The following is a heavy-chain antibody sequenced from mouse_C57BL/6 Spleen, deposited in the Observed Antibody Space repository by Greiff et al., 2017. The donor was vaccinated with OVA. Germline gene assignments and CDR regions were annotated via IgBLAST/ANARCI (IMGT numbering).Heavy chain of an antibody. CDR2: IYPGDGDT. J-gene: IGHJ4*01. CDR3: ESFYYGSRENAMDD. V-gene: IGHV1-82*01. CDR1: GYAFSSSW. D-gene: IGHD1-1*01. Sequence: VKLQQSGPELVKPGASVKISCKASGYAFSSSWMNWVKQRPGKGLEWIGRIYPGDGDTNYNGKFKGKATLTADKSSSTAYMQLSSLTSEDSAVYFCESFYYGSRENAMDDWGQGTSVTVSS.